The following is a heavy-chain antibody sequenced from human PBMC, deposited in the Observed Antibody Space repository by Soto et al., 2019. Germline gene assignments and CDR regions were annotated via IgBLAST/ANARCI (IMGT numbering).Heavy chain of an antibody. D-gene: IGHD1-7*01. Sequence: VASVRVSCKASGYTFTSYAMHRVRQAPGQRLEWMGWINAGNGNTNYAQKLQGRVTMTTDTSTSTAYMELRSLRSDDTAVYYCATDNWNYGDHMRYYYYYGMDVWGQGTTVTVSS. V-gene: IGHV1-3*01. CDR2: INAGNGNT. CDR1: GYTFTSYA. CDR3: ATDNWNYGDHMRYYYYYGMDV. J-gene: IGHJ6*02.